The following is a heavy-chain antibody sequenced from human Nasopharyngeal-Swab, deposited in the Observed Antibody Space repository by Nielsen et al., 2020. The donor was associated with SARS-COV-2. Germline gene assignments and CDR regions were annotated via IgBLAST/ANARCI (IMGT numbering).Heavy chain of an antibody. J-gene: IGHJ4*02. CDR2: ISYEGSIR. CDR1: GFNFNTYG. CDR3: AKSMAYFQLSGTYNLDF. D-gene: IGHD2-21*01. V-gene: IGHV3-30*02. Sequence: GESLKISCEASGFNFNTYGMHWVRQAPGKGLEWVAFISYEGSIRNYIDSVKGRFTVSRDSSKNTVYLQMNSLRPDDTAVYFCAKSMAYFQLSGTYNLDFWGQGTLVTVSS.